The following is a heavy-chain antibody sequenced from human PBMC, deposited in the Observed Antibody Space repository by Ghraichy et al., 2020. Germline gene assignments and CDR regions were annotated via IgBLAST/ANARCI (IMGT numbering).Heavy chain of an antibody. Sequence: SETLSHTCIVSGYSIRSGYYWGWIRQPPGKGLEWIGSIYHSGSTFYNPSLKSRVTLSVDTSKSQFSLKLSSVTAADTAVYYCARVLDYYGSGAFGGDYWGQGTLVTVSS. CDR2: IYHSGST. J-gene: IGHJ4*02. D-gene: IGHD3-10*01. CDR3: ARVLDYYGSGAFGGDY. V-gene: IGHV4-38-2*02. CDR1: GYSIRSGYY.